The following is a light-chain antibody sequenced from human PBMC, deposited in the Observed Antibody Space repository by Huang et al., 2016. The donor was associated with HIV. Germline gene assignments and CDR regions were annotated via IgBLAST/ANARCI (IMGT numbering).Light chain of an antibody. J-gene: IGKJ1*01. V-gene: IGKV1-39*01. Sequence: DIHMTQSPSSLSASVGDRVTITCRASQSISRYLNWYQHKPGKAPELLIYASSSLQSGVPSRVSGSGSGTDFSLTISGLQPEDYATYYCQQGYSTPTFGQGTKVEMK. CDR1: QSISRY. CDR3: QQGYSTPT. CDR2: ASS.